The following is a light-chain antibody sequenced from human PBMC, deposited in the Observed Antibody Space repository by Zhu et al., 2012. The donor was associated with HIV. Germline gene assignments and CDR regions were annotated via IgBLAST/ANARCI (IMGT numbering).Light chain of an antibody. V-gene: IGKV3-11*01. CDR2: DSY. J-gene: IGKJ4*01. CDR3: QQRSNWPLT. Sequence: PRLLIYDSYQKGPLASPPRFSGSGSGTDFTLTISSLEPEDFALYYCQQRSNWPLTFGGGTKVEIK.